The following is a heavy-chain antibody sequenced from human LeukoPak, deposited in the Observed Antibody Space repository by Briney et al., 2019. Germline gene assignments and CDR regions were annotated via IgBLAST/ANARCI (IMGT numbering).Heavy chain of an antibody. CDR1: GYTFTSYY. V-gene: IGHV1-2*02. CDR3: ARDQYSSSSGAPDY. D-gene: IGHD6-6*01. CDR2: INPNSGGT. J-gene: IGHJ4*02. Sequence: GASVKVSCKASGYTFTSYYMHWVRQSPGQGLEWMGWINPNSGGTNYAQKFQGRVTMTRDTSISTAYMELSRLRSDDTAVYYCARDQYSSSSGAPDYWGQGTLVTVSS.